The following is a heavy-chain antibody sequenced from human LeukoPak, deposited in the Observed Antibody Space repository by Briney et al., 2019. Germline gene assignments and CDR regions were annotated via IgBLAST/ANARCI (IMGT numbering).Heavy chain of an antibody. D-gene: IGHD5-18*01. CDR3: VRASREVQLWLPFDY. J-gene: IGHJ4*02. Sequence: GASVKVSCKASGGTFSSYAISWVRQAPGQGLEWMGGIIPIFGTANYAQKFQGRVTITADKSTSTAYMELSSLRSEDTAVYYCVRASREVQLWLPFDYWGQGTLVTVSS. CDR2: IIPIFGTA. CDR1: GGTFSSYA. V-gene: IGHV1-69*06.